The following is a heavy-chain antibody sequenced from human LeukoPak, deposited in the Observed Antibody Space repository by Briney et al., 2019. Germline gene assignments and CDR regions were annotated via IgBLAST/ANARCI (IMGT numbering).Heavy chain of an antibody. J-gene: IGHJ4*02. V-gene: IGHV4-61*01. Sequence: SETLSLTCTVSGDSVISGLYYWTWVRQPAGTGVEWIGYIYYSGSTTYSTSLKSRVTISIDTSKNQFSLNLKSVTAADTAVYFCARGKYYGDSDYWGQGTLVAVSS. CDR2: IYYSGST. CDR3: ARGKYYGDSDY. D-gene: IGHD3-3*01. CDR1: GDSVISGLYY.